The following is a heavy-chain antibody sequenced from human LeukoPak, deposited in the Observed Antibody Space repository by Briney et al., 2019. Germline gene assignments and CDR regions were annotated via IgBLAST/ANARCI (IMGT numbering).Heavy chain of an antibody. CDR1: GYTFTGYA. D-gene: IGHD3-10*01. J-gene: IGHJ4*02. V-gene: IGHV1-3*03. CDR2: INTGKGNT. CDR3: AREGYGSGNYPLDY. Sequence: ASVKVSCKASGYTFTGYAVHWVRQAPGQRLEWMGWINTGKGNTEYSQEFQGRVTLTRDTSASTDYMELSSLRSEDRAVYSCAREGYGSGNYPLDYWGQGTPVTVSS.